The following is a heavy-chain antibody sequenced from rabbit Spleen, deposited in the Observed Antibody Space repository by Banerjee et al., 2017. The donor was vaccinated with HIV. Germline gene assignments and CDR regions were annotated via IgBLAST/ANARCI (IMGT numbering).Heavy chain of an antibody. CDR3: ARDLDGVIGWNFGW. V-gene: IGHV1S40*01. J-gene: IGHJ4*01. D-gene: IGHD1-1*01. CDR2: IEAGSSGVT. CDR1: GVSFSVSSY. Sequence: QSLEESGGDLVKPGASLTLTCIASGVSFSVSSYMCWVRQAPGKGLEWIACIEAGSSGVTYYANWAKGRFTISKTSSTTVTLQMTSLTAADTATYFCARDLDGVIGWNFGWWGPGTLVTVS.